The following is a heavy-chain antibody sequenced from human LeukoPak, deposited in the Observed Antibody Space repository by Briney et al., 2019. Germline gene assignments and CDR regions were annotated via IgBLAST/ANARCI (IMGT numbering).Heavy chain of an antibody. Sequence: GGSLRLSCAASGFTFDDYAMHWVRQAPGKGLEWVSGISWNSGSIGYADSVKGRFTISRDNAKNSLYLQMNSLRAEDTAVYYCAKAGLNRYYFDYWGQGTLVTVSS. J-gene: IGHJ4*02. CDR2: ISWNSGSI. D-gene: IGHD1-14*01. V-gene: IGHV3-9*01. CDR1: GFTFDDYA. CDR3: AKAGLNRYYFDY.